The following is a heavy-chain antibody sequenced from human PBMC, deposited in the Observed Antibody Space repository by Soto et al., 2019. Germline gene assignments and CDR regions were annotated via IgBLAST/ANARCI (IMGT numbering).Heavy chain of an antibody. J-gene: IGHJ5*02. Sequence: QVQLVQSGAEVKKPGASVKVSCKASGYTFTGYYMHWVRQAPGQGLEWMGWINPNSCGTNYAQKFQGRVTMTRDTSISTAYMELSRLRSDDTAVYYCARVPHVDIVATTRNKYNWFDPWGQGTLVTVSS. V-gene: IGHV1-2*02. CDR3: ARVPHVDIVATTRNKYNWFDP. D-gene: IGHD5-12*01. CDR1: GYTFTGYY. CDR2: INPNSCGT.